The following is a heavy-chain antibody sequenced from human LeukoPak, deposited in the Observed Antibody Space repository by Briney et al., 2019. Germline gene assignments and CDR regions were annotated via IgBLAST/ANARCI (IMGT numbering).Heavy chain of an antibody. CDR2: IYSGSST. Sequence: GGSLRLSCAASGFTFSIYAMHWVRQAPGKGLEWVSVIYSGSSTYYADSVKGRFTISRDNSKNTLYLQMNSLRAEDTAVYYCARGLGATIAYYFDYWGQGTLVTVSS. J-gene: IGHJ4*02. D-gene: IGHD5-12*01. CDR3: ARGLGATIAYYFDY. V-gene: IGHV3-53*01. CDR1: GFTFSIYA.